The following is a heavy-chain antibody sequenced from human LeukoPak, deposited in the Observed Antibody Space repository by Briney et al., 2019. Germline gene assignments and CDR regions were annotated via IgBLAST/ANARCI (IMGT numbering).Heavy chain of an antibody. D-gene: IGHD4-23*01. CDR2: ISYDG. V-gene: IGHV3-30*04. CDR3: ARDVGATSTTVGSY. Sequence: RTGRSLRLSCAASGFTFSSYAMHWVRQAPGKGLEWAAVISYDGNYADSVKGRFTISRDNSKNTLYLQMNSLRAEDTAVYYCARDVGATSTTVGSYWGQGTLVTVSS. CDR1: GFTFSSYA. J-gene: IGHJ4*02.